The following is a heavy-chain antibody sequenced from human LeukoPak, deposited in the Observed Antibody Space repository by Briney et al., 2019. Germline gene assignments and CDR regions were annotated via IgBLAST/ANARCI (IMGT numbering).Heavy chain of an antibody. Sequence: GGSLRLSCAASGFTFDDYAMHWVRQAPGKGLEWVSGISWNSGSIGYADSVKGRFTISRDNAKNSLYLQMNSLRAEDTALYYCAKDTGSGSLYGMDVWGQGTTVTVSS. D-gene: IGHD5-12*01. J-gene: IGHJ6*02. CDR3: AKDTGSGSLYGMDV. CDR2: ISWNSGSI. CDR1: GFTFDDYA. V-gene: IGHV3-9*01.